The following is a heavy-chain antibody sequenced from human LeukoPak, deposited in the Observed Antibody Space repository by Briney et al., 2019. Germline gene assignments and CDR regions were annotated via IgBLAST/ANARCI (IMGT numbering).Heavy chain of an antibody. J-gene: IGHJ2*01. D-gene: IGHD6-19*01. CDR2: ISYSGST. V-gene: IGHV4-59*08. Sequence: PSETLSLTCTVSGASISSYYWNWIRQPPGKGLEWIGYISYSGSTNYNPSLKSRVTISVDTSKNQFSLKLSSVTAADTAVYYCARRGQWLGVADWYFDLWGRGTLVTVSS. CDR3: ARRGQWLGVADWYFDL. CDR1: GASISSYY.